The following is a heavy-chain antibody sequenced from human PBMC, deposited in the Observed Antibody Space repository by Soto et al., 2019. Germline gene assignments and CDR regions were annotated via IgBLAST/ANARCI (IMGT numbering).Heavy chain of an antibody. CDR1: GASISSGGHS. V-gene: IGHV4-30-2*01. Sequence: QLQLQESGSGLVKPSQTLSLTCAVSGASISSGGHSWSWVRQPPGKGLEWVGYIYHSGSTYYNPSLRSRVIISVERYKDQFSLKLGSVTAADTAVYYCDRGLCSNSQYWGQGTLVTVSS. CDR2: IYHSGST. D-gene: IGHD2-2*01. CDR3: DRGLCSNSQY. J-gene: IGHJ4*02.